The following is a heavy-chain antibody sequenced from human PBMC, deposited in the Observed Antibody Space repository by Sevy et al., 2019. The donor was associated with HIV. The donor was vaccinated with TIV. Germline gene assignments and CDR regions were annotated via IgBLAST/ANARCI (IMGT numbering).Heavy chain of an antibody. CDR2: IYYRGNT. J-gene: IGHJ4*02. Sequence: SETLSLTCSVSGDSITSSSYYWGWIRQPPGKGLEWIGIIYYRGNTYYNPSLKSGVTIFVDTAKNHFSLKLTSVTAADTAFYYCARRAYGSSHYFDYWGQGTLVTVSS. D-gene: IGHD6-13*01. CDR1: GDSITSSSYY. CDR3: ARRAYGSSHYFDY. V-gene: IGHV4-39*02.